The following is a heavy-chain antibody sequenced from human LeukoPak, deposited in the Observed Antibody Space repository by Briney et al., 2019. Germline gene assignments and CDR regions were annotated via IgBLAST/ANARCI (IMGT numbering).Heavy chain of an antibody. CDR3: ASPDPSEYQRHSYYYYGMDV. D-gene: IGHD2-2*01. J-gene: IGHJ6*02. V-gene: IGHV5-51*01. Sequence: GESLQISFKGSGYRFTSYWIGWVRPMPGKGLGWMGIIYPGDSDTRYSPSFQGQVTISADKSISTAYLQWSSLKASDTAMYYCASPDPSEYQRHSYYYYGMDVWGQGTTVTVSS. CDR2: IYPGDSDT. CDR1: GYRFTSYW.